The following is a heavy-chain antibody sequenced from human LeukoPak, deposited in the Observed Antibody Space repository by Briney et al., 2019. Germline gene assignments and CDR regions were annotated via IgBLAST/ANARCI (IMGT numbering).Heavy chain of an antibody. V-gene: IGHV3-23*01. J-gene: IGHJ6*02. Sequence: PGGSLRLSCAAFGFTFSSYAMGWVRQAPGQGLEWVSAISGSGGDTYYADSVKGRFTFSRDNSKNTLYLQMNSVRPEDTALYYCAKAVWFGEFDYYFFGLDVWGQGTTVTVSS. CDR2: ISGSGGDT. CDR3: AKAVWFGEFDYYFFGLDV. D-gene: IGHD3-10*01. CDR1: GFTFSSYA.